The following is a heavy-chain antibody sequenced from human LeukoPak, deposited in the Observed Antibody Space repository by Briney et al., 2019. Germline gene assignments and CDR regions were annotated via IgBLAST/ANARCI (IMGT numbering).Heavy chain of an antibody. J-gene: IGHJ3*01. V-gene: IGHV3-23*01. CDR2: ISGSGGST. Sequence: GGSLTLFCAASGFTSSSYAMSWVRQAPGQGLAWVSAISGSGGSTYDAESVKGRFIISRDNYKNTLYLQMNSLRAEDTAVYYCANVPPVEGNGDDVNAFDVWGQGTMVTVSS. CDR3: ANVPPVEGNGDDVNAFDV. CDR1: GFTSSSYA. D-gene: IGHD4-17*01.